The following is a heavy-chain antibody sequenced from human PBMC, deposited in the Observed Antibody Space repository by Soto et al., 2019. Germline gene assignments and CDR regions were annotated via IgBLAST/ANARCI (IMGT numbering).Heavy chain of an antibody. J-gene: IGHJ6*02. CDR2: FYYSKYT. CDR3: VKLAGYCSGGRCHGDYAMDV. Sequence: QVQLQESGPGLLKPSETLSLTCNVSGGSIGSKTSCWGWIRQPPGKGLEWIATFYYSKYTSYNPSLKSRVTIFVDASKNQFSLKLSSVTAADTAVYYCVKLAGYCSGGRCHGDYAMDVWGQGTTATVSS. CDR1: GGSIGSKTSC. D-gene: IGHD2-15*01. V-gene: IGHV4-39*01.